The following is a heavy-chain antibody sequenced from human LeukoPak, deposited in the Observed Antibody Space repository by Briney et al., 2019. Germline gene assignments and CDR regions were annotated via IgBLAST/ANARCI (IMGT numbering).Heavy chain of an antibody. D-gene: IGHD3-22*01. CDR2: IHHSGTT. CDR3: ARSYYDTKGRFDP. J-gene: IGHJ5*02. V-gene: IGHV4-38-2*02. Sequence: SETLSLTCTVSGYSISNGYYWGWVRQPPGKGLEWIGTIHHSGTTYYSPSLRSRVTTSVDTSKNQFSLSLSSVTAADTVVYYCARSYYDTKGRFDPWGQGTLVTVSS. CDR1: GYSISNGYY.